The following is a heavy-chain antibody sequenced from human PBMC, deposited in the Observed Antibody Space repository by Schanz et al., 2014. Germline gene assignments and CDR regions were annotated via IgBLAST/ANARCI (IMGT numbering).Heavy chain of an antibody. CDR1: GFSFSTYW. J-gene: IGHJ3*02. CDR2: IKRDGSVK. D-gene: IGHD3-10*01. Sequence: EVQLLESGGGLVQPGGSLRLSCAASGFSFSTYWMSWVRQAPGKGLEWVANIKRDGSVKDYVDSVKGRITISRDNSKNSLYLEMNSLRAEDTAVYYCAKGRFGELSAFDIWGQGTMVTVSS. V-gene: IGHV3-7*05. CDR3: AKGRFGELSAFDI.